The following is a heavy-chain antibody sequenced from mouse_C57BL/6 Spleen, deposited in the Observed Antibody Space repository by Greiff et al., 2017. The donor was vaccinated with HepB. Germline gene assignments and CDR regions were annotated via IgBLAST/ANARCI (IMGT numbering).Heavy chain of an antibody. CDR1: GYTFTSYW. V-gene: IGHV1-69*01. CDR2: IDPSDSYT. Sequence: QVQLQQPGAELVMPGASVKLSCKASGYTFTSYWMHWVKQRPGQGLEWIGEIDPSDSYTNYNQKFKGKSTLTVDKSSSTAYMQLSSLTSEDSAVYYCASCCGSSLGYWGQGTTLTVSS. CDR3: ASCCGSSLGY. D-gene: IGHD1-1*01. J-gene: IGHJ2*01.